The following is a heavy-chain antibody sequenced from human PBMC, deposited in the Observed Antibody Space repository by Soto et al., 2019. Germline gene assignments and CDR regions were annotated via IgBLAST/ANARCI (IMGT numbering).Heavy chain of an antibody. CDR1: GFTVSSNY. V-gene: IGHV3-53*01. CDR2: IYSGGST. Sequence: GGSLRLSCAASGFTVSSNYMSWVRQAPGKGLEWVSVIYSGGSTYYADSVKGRFTISRDNSKNTLYLQMNSLRAEDTAVYYCARGRGYSYGYPLDYWGQGTLVTVSS. D-gene: IGHD5-18*01. CDR3: ARGRGYSYGYPLDY. J-gene: IGHJ4*02.